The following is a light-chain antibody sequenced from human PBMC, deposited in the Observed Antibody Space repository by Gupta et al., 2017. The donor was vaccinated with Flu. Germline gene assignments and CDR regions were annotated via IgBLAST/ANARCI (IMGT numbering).Light chain of an antibody. CDR2: GAS. CDR3: QQYGSSPPIT. V-gene: IGKV3-20*01. J-gene: IGKJ5*01. CDR1: QSVSSSY. Sequence: EIVSTQSPGTLSLSPGERATLSCGASQSVSSSYLAWYQQKPGQAPRLLIYGASSRATGIPDRFSGSGSGTDFTLTISRLEPEDFAVYYCQQYGSSPPITFGQGTRLEIK.